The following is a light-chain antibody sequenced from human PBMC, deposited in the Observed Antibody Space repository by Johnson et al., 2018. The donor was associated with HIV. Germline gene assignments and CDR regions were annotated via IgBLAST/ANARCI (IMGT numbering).Light chain of an antibody. Sequence: QSVLTQPPSVSAAPGQKVTISCSGSSSNIGNNFVSWYQQLPGTAPKLLIYANNKRPSGIADRFSGSKSGTSATLGITGLQTGDEADYYCGTWDTGLSGYVFRSETMVTVL. CDR1: SSNIGNNF. J-gene: IGLJ1*01. V-gene: IGLV1-51*02. CDR2: ANN. CDR3: GTWDTGLSGYV.